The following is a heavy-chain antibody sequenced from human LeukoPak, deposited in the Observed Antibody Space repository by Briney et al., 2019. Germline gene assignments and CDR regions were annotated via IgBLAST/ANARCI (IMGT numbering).Heavy chain of an antibody. V-gene: IGHV3-30*02. Sequence: PGRSLRLSCAASGFTFSSYGMHWVRQAPGKGLEWVAFIRYDGSNKYYADSVKGRFTISRDNSKNTLYLQMNSLRAEDTAVYYCAKDDREHYYYYYMDVWGKGTTVTVSS. D-gene: IGHD1-1*01. J-gene: IGHJ6*03. CDR3: AKDDREHYYYYYMDV. CDR2: IRYDGSNK. CDR1: GFTFSSYG.